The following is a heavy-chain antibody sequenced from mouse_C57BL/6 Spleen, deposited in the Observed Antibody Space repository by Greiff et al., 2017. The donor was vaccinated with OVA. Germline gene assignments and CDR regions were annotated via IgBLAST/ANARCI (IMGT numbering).Heavy chain of an antibody. Sequence: VQLKESGGGLVKPGGSLKLSCAASGFTFSSYAMSWVRQTPEKRLEWVATISDGGSYTYYPDNVKGRFTISRDNAKNNLYLQMSHLKSEDTAMYYCAREGVTTVVFDYWGQGTTLTVSS. CDR2: ISDGGSYT. D-gene: IGHD1-1*01. J-gene: IGHJ2*01. CDR1: GFTFSSYA. CDR3: AREGVTTVVFDY. V-gene: IGHV5-4*01.